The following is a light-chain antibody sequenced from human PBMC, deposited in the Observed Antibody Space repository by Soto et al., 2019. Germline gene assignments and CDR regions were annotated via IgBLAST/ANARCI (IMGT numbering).Light chain of an antibody. Sequence: IVLTQSPGALSLSPGERATLSCRASQSVSSSYLAWYQQKPGQAPRLLIYDASNRATGIPARFSGSGSGTDFTLTISSLEPEDFAVYYCQQRSNWPITFGQGTRLEN. J-gene: IGKJ5*01. CDR1: QSVSSSY. V-gene: IGKV3D-20*02. CDR3: QQRSNWPIT. CDR2: DAS.